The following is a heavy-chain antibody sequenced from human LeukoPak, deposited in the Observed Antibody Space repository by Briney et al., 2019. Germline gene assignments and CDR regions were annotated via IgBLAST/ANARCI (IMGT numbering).Heavy chain of an antibody. CDR1: GYTFTSYD. CDR3: ASTTVTTTLRYYVHRGSMDV. J-gene: IGHJ6*02. V-gene: IGHV1-8*01. D-gene: IGHD4-17*01. CDR2: MNPNSGNT. Sequence: ASVKVSCKASGYTFTSYDINWERQATGQGLEWMGWMNPNSGNTGYAQKFQGRVTMTRNTSISTAYMELSSLRSEDTAVYYCASTTVTTTLRYYVHRGSMDVWGQGTTVTVSS.